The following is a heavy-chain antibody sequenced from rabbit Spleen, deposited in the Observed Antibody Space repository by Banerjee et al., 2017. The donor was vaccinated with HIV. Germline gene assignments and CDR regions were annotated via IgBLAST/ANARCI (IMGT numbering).Heavy chain of an antibody. CDR1: GFSFSRGYD. V-gene: IGHV1S45*01. D-gene: IGHD1-1*01. CDR2: IFTGNVKT. Sequence: QEQLVESGGGLVKPGASLTLTCKASGFSFSRGYDMCWVRLAPGKGLEWIGCIFTGNVKTYYASWAKGRFTISKTSSTTVTLQMTSLTVADTATYFCSRDLVAVIGWNFNLWGPGTLVTVS. J-gene: IGHJ4*01. CDR3: SRDLVAVIGWNFNL.